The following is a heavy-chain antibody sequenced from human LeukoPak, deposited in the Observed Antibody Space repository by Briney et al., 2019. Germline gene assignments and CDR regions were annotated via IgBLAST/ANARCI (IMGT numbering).Heavy chain of an antibody. V-gene: IGHV3-23*01. D-gene: IGHD4-17*01. CDR3: AKDLGRYDYGDYMYYFDY. CDR2: ISGSGGST. Sequence: GGSLRLSCAASGFTFSSYAMSWVRQAPGKGLEWVLAISGSGGSTYYADSVKGRFTISRDNSKNTLYLQMNSLRAEDTAVYYCAKDLGRYDYGDYMYYFDYWGQGTLVTVSS. J-gene: IGHJ4*02. CDR1: GFTFSSYA.